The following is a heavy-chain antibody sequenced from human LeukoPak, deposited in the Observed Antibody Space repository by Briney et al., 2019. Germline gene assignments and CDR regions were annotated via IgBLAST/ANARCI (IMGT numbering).Heavy chain of an antibody. CDR2: INRSGST. V-gene: IGHV4-34*01. D-gene: IGHD3-3*01. J-gene: IGHJ5*02. CDR3: ARGTRITIFGNPLRLNWFDP. Sequence: PSETLSLTCAVYGGSFSGYYWSWIRQPPGKGLEWIGEINRSGSTNYNPSLKSRVTISVDTSKNQFSLKLSSVTAADTAVYYCARGTRITIFGNPLRLNWFDPWGQGTLVTVSS. CDR1: GGSFSGYY.